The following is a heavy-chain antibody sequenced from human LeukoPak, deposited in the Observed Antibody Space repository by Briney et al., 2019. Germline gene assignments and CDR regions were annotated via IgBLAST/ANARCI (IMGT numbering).Heavy chain of an antibody. CDR3: AKADSSDWYNLDF. V-gene: IGHV3-30*18. J-gene: IGHJ4*02. CDR2: ISYGGNYK. Sequence: PGGSLRLSCAASGFTFRNYGMHWVRQAPGKGLEWVAVISYGGNYKFYADSVRGRFTISTDTSRNTLYLQMNSLRAEDTAVYYCAKADSSDWYNLDFWGQGTLVTVST. CDR1: GFTFRNYG. D-gene: IGHD6-19*01.